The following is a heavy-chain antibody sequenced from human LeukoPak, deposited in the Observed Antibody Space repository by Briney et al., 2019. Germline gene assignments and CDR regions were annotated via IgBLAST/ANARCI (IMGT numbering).Heavy chain of an antibody. J-gene: IGHJ4*02. V-gene: IGHV4-39*01. CDR2: IYYCGST. D-gene: IGHD3-10*01. Sequence: PETRSLASTVSGGAISSSSYYWGWIRQPPGKGLEWIGSIYYCGSTYYNPSLKSRVTISVDTSKNQFSLKLSSVTAADTAVYYCARNFADYYGSGSYIDLDILRAFDYWGQ. CDR1: GGAISSSSYY. CDR3: ARNFADYYGSGSYIDLDILRAFDY.